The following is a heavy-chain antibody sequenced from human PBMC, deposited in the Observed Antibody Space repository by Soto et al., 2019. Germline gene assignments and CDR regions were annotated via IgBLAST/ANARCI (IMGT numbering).Heavy chain of an antibody. Sequence: LRLSCAASGFTVSNNYMRWVRQAPGKGLEWVSLIYSGGNTHYADSVKGRFTISRDNSKNTLFLQMNSLRAEDTAVYYCARDPPGIAASGAGGWGQGTLVTVSS. V-gene: IGHV3-53*01. CDR3: ARDPPGIAASGAGG. CDR1: GFTVSNNY. CDR2: IYSGGNT. J-gene: IGHJ4*02. D-gene: IGHD6-13*01.